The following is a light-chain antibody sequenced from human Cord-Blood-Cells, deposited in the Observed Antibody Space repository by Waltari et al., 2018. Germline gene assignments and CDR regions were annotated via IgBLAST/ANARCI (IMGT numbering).Light chain of an antibody. V-gene: IGKV1-33*01. Sequence: DIQMTQSPSSLSASVGDIVTITCQASQDISNYLNWYQQKPGKAPKLLIYDASNLETGVPSRFSGSGYGTEFTFTISSLQPEDIATYYCQQDDNLPITFGQGTRLEIK. CDR2: DAS. CDR1: QDISNY. J-gene: IGKJ5*01. CDR3: QQDDNLPIT.